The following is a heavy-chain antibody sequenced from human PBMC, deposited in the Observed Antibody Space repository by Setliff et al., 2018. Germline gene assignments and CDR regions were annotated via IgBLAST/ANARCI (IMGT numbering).Heavy chain of an antibody. D-gene: IGHD1-7*01. CDR2: IYSGDRNT. Sequence: LRLSCAASGFTFSTYAMSWVRQAPGKGLEWVSTIYSGDRNTFYTDSVKGRFTIFRDGSKNTLFLQMTSLRAEDTAVYYCAKPQVELRWGFEFWGQGTPVTVSS. CDR3: AKPQVELRWGFEF. CDR1: GFTFSTYA. J-gene: IGHJ4*02. V-gene: IGHV3-23*03.